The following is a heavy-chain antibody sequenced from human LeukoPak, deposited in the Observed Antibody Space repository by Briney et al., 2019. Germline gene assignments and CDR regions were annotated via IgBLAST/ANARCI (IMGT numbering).Heavy chain of an antibody. V-gene: IGHV3-21*05. J-gene: IGHJ4*02. Sequence: PGGSLRLSCAASGFTFSSYEMNWVRQAPGKGLEWVSYISSSSSHIYYADSVRGRFTISRDNAKNSVYLQMNSLRAEDTALYYCARDEQWLVQFFDSWGQGTLVTVSS. CDR3: ARDEQWLVQFFDS. CDR2: ISSSSSHI. CDR1: GFTFSSYE. D-gene: IGHD6-19*01.